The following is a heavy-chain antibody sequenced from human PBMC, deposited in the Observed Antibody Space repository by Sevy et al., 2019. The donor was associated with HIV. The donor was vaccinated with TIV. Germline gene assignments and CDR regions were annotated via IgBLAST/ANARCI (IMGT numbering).Heavy chain of an antibody. CDR2: ISYDGSNK. J-gene: IGHJ3*02. CDR1: GFTFSSYA. V-gene: IGHV3-30-3*01. Sequence: GGSLRLSCAASGFTFSSYAMHWVRQAPGKGLEWVAVISYDGSNKYYADSVKGRFTISRDNSKNTLYLQMNSLRAEDTAVYYCARDQLITMIVVVPAGAFDIWGQRTMVTVS. CDR3: ARDQLITMIVVVPAGAFDI. D-gene: IGHD3-22*01.